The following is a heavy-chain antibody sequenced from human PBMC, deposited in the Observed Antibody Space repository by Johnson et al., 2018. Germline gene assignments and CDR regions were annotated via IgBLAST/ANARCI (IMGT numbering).Heavy chain of an antibody. D-gene: IGHD2-2*01. CDR1: GFTFSSYA. J-gene: IGHJ6*03. Sequence: VELGESGGGLVQPGGSLRLSCAASGFTFSSYAMHWVRQAPGKGLEYVSAISSNGGSPYYENSVKGRFTISRDNSKNTLYLQMGSLRAEDMAVYYSARGARIVVVPAAMWQEYYYYYYMDVWGKGTTVTVSS. CDR3: ARGARIVVVPAAMWQEYYYYYYMDV. CDR2: ISSNGGSP. V-gene: IGHV3-64*01.